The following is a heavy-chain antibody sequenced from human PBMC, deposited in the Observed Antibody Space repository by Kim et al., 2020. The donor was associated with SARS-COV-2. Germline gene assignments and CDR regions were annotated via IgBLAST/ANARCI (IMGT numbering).Heavy chain of an antibody. CDR3: TTDQGNYIHFYNFDY. Sequence: AAPVKGRFIISVDDSKTTLYLQMNSLKIDDTAVYYCTTDQGNYIHFYNFDYWGQGTLVTVSS. J-gene: IGHJ4*02. D-gene: IGHD3-3*02. V-gene: IGHV3-15*05.